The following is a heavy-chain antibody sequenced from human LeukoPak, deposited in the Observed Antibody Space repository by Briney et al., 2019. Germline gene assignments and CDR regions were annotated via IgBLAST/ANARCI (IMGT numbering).Heavy chain of an antibody. V-gene: IGHV4-59*08. CDR2: IYYSGST. CDR3: ASGSPDSSGYYGRGGYYYMDA. J-gene: IGHJ6*03. Sequence: SETLPLTCTVSGGSISSYYWSWIRQPPGKGLEWIGYIYYSGSTNYNPSLKSRVTISVDTSKNQFSLKLSSVTAADTAVYYCASGSPDSSGYYGRGGYYYMDAWGKGTTVTISS. D-gene: IGHD3-22*01. CDR1: GGSISSYY.